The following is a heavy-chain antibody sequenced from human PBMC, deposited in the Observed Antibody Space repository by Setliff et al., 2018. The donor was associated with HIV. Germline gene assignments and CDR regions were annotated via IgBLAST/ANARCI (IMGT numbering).Heavy chain of an antibody. CDR1: GGSIGSGSHY. D-gene: IGHD1-26*01. CDR3: AKTSVGATGLYAFDI. Sequence: PSETLSLTCTVSGGSIGSGSHYWSWIRQPAGKGLEWIGHIYTTGSTNYNPSLKSRVTISADTSNNQFSLRPTSMTAADTAVYYCAKTSVGATGLYAFDIWGQGTMVTVSS. V-gene: IGHV4-61*09. CDR2: IYTTGST. J-gene: IGHJ3*02.